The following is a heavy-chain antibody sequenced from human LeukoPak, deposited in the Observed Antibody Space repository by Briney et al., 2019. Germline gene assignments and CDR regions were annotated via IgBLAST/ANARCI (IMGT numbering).Heavy chain of an antibody. Sequence: PSETLSLTCAVYGGSFSGYYWSWIRQPPGKGLEWIGEINHSGSTNYNPSLKSRVTISADTSRNQFSLKLSSVTAADTAVYYCARHGDYYGSGSRYWGQGTLVTVPS. J-gene: IGHJ4*02. V-gene: IGHV4-34*01. CDR1: GGSFSGYY. CDR2: INHSGST. CDR3: ARHGDYYGSGSRY. D-gene: IGHD3-10*01.